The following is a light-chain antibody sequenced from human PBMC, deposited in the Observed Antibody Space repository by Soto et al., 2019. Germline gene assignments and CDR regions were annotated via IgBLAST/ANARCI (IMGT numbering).Light chain of an antibody. CDR2: GNS. Sequence: QSVLTQPPSVSGAPGQRVTISCTGSRSNIGAGYDVHWYQQLPGTAPKLLIYGNSNRPSGVPDRFSGSKSGTSASLAITGLQDEDEADYYCQSYDSSMSGYVVGTGTKLNVL. CDR1: RSNIGAGYD. CDR3: QSYDSSMSGYV. V-gene: IGLV1-40*01. J-gene: IGLJ1*01.